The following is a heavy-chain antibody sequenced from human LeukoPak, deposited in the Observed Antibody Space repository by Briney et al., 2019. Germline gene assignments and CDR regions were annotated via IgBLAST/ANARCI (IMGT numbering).Heavy chain of an antibody. CDR1: GGTFSSYA. Sequence: SVKVSCKASGGTFSSYAISWVRQAPGQGLEWMGGIIPIFGTANYAQKFQGRVTITADESTSTAYMELSSLRSEDTAVYYCASQYSSSWYGGHWFDPWGQGTLVTVSS. D-gene: IGHD6-13*01. CDR3: ASQYSSSWYGGHWFDP. CDR2: IIPIFGTA. V-gene: IGHV1-69*13. J-gene: IGHJ5*02.